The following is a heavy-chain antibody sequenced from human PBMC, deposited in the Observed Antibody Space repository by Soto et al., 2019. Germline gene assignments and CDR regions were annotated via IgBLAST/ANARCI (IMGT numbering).Heavy chain of an antibody. CDR2: IYFSGST. D-gene: IGHD5-12*01. V-gene: IGHV4-59*01. J-gene: IGHJ4*02. CDR3: ARGGGGYDFAY. Sequence: PSETLSLTCTVSGDSLTNYYWTWIRQSPRKGLEWIGFIYFSGSTNYSPSLRSRVTISEDTSKNQFSLRLTSVTAADTAVYYCARGGGGYDFAYWGQGIPVTVPQ. CDR1: GDSLTNYY.